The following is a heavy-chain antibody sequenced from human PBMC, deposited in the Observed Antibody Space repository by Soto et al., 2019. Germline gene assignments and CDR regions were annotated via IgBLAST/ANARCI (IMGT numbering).Heavy chain of an antibody. CDR2: VSHDGRNT. CDR3: AKGGRQWLVTSDFNY. V-gene: IGHV3-30*18. CDR1: GFTFSDYA. Sequence: VQLVESGGGVVQPGRSLRLSCAASGFTFSDYAMHWVRQAPGKGLEWVAVVSHDGRNTHYADSVKGQFTISRDSSKNTVSLEMTSLRAEHTAVYYCAKGGRQWLVTSDFNYWGQGALVTVSS. D-gene: IGHD6-19*01. J-gene: IGHJ4*02.